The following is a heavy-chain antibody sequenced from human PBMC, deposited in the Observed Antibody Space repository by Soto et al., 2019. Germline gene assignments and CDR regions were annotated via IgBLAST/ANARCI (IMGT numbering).Heavy chain of an antibody. Sequence: QVQLQESGPGLVKPSETLSLTCTVSGASISSNIYYWGWIRQPPGKGLEWIGSIYYTGNPFYNPSLKSRVTLAVDTSENQFSLRLFSVTAADTAVYYCARHSHEDHGDPNWFDPWGQGTLVTVSS. J-gene: IGHJ5*02. V-gene: IGHV4-39*01. CDR2: IYYTGNP. CDR3: ARHSHEDHGDPNWFDP. D-gene: IGHD4-17*01. CDR1: GASISSNIYY.